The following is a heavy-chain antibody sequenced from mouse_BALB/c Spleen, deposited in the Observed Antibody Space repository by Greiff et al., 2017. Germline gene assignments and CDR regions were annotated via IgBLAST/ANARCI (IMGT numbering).Heavy chain of an antibody. CDR1: GFNIKDYY. J-gene: IGHJ3*01. Sequence: DVKLVESGAELVRSGASVKLSCTASGFNIKDYYMHWVKQRPEQGLEWIGWIDPENGDTEYAPKFQGKATMTADTSSNTAYLQLSSLTSEDTAVYYCNAGLAFAYWGQGTLVTVSA. CDR2: IDPENGDT. V-gene: IGHV14-4*02. CDR3: NAGLAFAY. D-gene: IGHD2-4*01.